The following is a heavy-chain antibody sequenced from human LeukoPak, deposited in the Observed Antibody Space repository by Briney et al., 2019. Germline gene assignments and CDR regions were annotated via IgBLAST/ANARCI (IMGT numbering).Heavy chain of an antibody. J-gene: IGHJ4*02. CDR3: ARWLQRGAFFDY. CDR1: GGTFSSYA. V-gene: IGHV1-69*05. CDR2: IIPIFGTA. Sequence: SVKVSCKASGGTFSSYAISWVRQAPGQGLEWMGGIIPIFGTANYAQKFQGRVAITTDESTSTAYMELSSLRSEDTAVYYCARWLQRGAFFDYWGQGTLVTVSS. D-gene: IGHD5-24*01.